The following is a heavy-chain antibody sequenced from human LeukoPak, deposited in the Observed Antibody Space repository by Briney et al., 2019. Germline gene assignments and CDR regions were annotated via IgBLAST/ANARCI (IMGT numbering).Heavy chain of an antibody. CDR1: GYTFTGYY. J-gene: IGHJ4*02. D-gene: IGHD5-12*01. CDR3: ARGAGVWLRLRRGTFDY. V-gene: IGHV1-2*02. CDR2: INPNSGDT. Sequence: ASVKVSCKASGYTFTGYYMHWVRQAPGQGLEWMGWINPNSGDTNYAQKFQGRVTMTRDTSISTAYMELSRLRSEDTAVYYCARGAGVWLRLRRGTFDYWGQGTLVTVSS.